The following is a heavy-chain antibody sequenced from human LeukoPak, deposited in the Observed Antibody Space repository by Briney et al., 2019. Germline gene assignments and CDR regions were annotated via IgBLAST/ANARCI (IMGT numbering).Heavy chain of an antibody. Sequence: ASVKVSCKASGYTFTSYGISWVRQAPGQGLEWMGWINPNSGGTNYAQKFQGRVTMTRDRSSSTANVELSSLRSDDTAVFYCARARCSIGGCTFDFWGQGTLVTVSS. V-gene: IGHV1-2*02. CDR2: INPNSGGT. CDR3: ARARCSIGGCTFDF. J-gene: IGHJ4*02. D-gene: IGHD2-2*01. CDR1: GYTFTSYG.